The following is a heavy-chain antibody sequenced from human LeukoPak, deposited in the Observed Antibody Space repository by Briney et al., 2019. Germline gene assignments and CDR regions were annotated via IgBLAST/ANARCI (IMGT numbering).Heavy chain of an antibody. V-gene: IGHV1-8*01. CDR2: MNPNSGNT. Sequence: ASVKVSCKASGYTFTSYDINWVRQATGQGLEWMGWMNPNSGNTGYAQKFQGRVTMTRNTSITTAYMELSSLRSEDTAVYYCARADDHCSSTSCPTSTSSDYMDVWGKGTTVTVSS. CDR3: ARADDHCSSTSCPTSTSSDYMDV. D-gene: IGHD2-2*01. J-gene: IGHJ6*03. CDR1: GYTFTSYD.